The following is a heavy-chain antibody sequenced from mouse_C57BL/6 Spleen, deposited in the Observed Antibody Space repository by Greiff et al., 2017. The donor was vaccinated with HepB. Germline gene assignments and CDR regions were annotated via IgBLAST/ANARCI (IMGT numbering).Heavy chain of an antibody. CDR1: GYSITSGYY. CDR3: AREGLDYYAMDY. CDR2: ISYDGSN. V-gene: IGHV3-6*01. Sequence: EVQLQESGPGLVKPSQSLSLTCSVTGYSITSGYYWNWIRQFPGNKLEWMGYISYDGSNNYNPSLKNRISITRDTSKNQFVLKLNSVTTADTATYYCAREGLDYYAMDYWGQGTSVTVSS. J-gene: IGHJ4*01.